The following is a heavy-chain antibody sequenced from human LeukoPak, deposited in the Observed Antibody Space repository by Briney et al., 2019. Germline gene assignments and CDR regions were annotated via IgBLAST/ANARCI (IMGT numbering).Heavy chain of an antibody. CDR2: ISGSGDGT. CDR3: ARNENSGWGYFDY. CDR1: GYTFDNYA. J-gene: IGHJ4*02. D-gene: IGHD5-12*01. Sequence: GGSLRLSCTASGYTFDNYAMIWVRQAPGKGLEWVSVISGSGDGTYSAGSVRGRFTISRDNSKDTLYLQMNSLRAEDTTVYYCARNENSGWGYFDYWGQGTLVTVSS. V-gene: IGHV3-23*01.